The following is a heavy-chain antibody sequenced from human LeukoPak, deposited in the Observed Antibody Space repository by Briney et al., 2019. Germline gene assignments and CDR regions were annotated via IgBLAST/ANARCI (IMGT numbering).Heavy chain of an antibody. CDR1: GYTFTSYG. CDR2: IIPILGIA. CDR3: ARDHSCSSTSCYVGYYYGMDV. V-gene: IGHV1-69*04. Sequence: SVKVSCKASGYTFTSYGISWVRQAPGQGLEWMGRIIPILGIANYAQKFQGRVTITADKSTSTAYMELSSLRSEDTAVYYCARDHSCSSTSCYVGYYYGMDVWGQGTTVTVSS. J-gene: IGHJ6*02. D-gene: IGHD2-2*01.